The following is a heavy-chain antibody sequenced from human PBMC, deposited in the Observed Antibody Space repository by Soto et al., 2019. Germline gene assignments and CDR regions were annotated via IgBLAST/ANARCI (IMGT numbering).Heavy chain of an antibody. CDR3: TRAIAADDGYYYYYMDV. Sequence: EVQLVESGGGLVQPGGSLKLSCAASGFTFSGSAMHWVRQASGKGLEWVGRIRSKANSYATAYAASVKGRFIISRNDAKNTAYLQMISLKNTDTAVYYCTRAIAADDGYYYYYMDVWGKGTTVTVSS. D-gene: IGHD6-13*01. CDR1: GFTFSGSA. V-gene: IGHV3-73*01. CDR2: IRSKANSYAT. J-gene: IGHJ6*03.